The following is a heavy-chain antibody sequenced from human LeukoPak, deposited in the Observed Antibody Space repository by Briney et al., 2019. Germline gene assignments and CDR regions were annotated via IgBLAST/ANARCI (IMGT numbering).Heavy chain of an antibody. V-gene: IGHV1-8*01. CDR2: MNPNSGNT. CDR1: GYSFTSYD. Sequence: ASVKVSCKASGYSFTSYDINWVRQAPGQGFEWVGWMNPNSGNTGHAQKLQGRVTMTTDTSTSTAYMELRSLRSDDTAVYYCARDRSGYWGQGTLVTVSS. J-gene: IGHJ4*02. CDR3: ARDRSGY. D-gene: IGHD3-3*01.